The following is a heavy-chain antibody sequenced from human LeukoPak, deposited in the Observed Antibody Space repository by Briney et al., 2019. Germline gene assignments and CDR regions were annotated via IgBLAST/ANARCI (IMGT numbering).Heavy chain of an antibody. V-gene: IGHV3-23*01. J-gene: IGHJ4*02. Sequence: PGGSLRLSCAASGFTFSSYAMSWVRQAPGKGLEWVSAISGSGGSTYYADSVKGRFTISRDNSKNTLYLQMNSLRAEDTAVYYCAKVSYYDSSPTGALDYWGQGALVTVSS. CDR1: GFTFSSYA. D-gene: IGHD3-22*01. CDR3: AKVSYYDSSPTGALDY. CDR2: ISGSGGST.